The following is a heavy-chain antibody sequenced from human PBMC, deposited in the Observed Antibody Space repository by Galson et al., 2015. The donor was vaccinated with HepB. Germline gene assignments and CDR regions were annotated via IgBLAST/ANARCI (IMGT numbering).Heavy chain of an antibody. Sequence: SLRLSCAASGFTFSSYAMSWVRQAPGKGLEWVSTFSGSGGSTYYADSVKGRFTISRDNSKNTLYLQMNSLRGEDTAVYYCAKDRREYGSGSPHYWGQGTLVTVSS. J-gene: IGHJ4*02. V-gene: IGHV3-23*01. CDR3: AKDRREYGSGSPHY. D-gene: IGHD3-10*01. CDR1: GFTFSSYA. CDR2: FSGSGGST.